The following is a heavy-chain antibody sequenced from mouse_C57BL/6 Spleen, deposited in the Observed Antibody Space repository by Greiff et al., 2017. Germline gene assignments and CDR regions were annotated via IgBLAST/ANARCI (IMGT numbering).Heavy chain of an antibody. J-gene: IGHJ3*01. CDR2: IRNKANGYTT. V-gene: IGHV7-3*01. D-gene: IGHD1-1*01. Sequence: EVQLVESGGGLVQPGGSLSLSCAASGFTFTDYYMSWVRQPPGKALEWLGFIRNKANGYTTEYSASVKGRFTISRDNSQSILYLQMNALRAEDSATYYCARYNYGSFAYWGQGTLVTVSA. CDR1: GFTFTDYY. CDR3: ARYNYGSFAY.